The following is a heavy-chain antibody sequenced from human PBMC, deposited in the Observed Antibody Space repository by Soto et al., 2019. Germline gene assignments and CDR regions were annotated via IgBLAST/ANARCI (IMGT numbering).Heavy chain of an antibody. CDR3: ARGERLFRGSFDS. J-gene: IGHJ5*01. CDR1: GYTFTSYA. D-gene: IGHD2-15*01. V-gene: IGHV1-3*01. Sequence: ASVKVSCKASGYTFTSYAMHWVRQAPGQRIERMGWINAGNGNTKYSQKFQGRVTITRDTSASTAYMEQSSLRSEDTAVYYCARGERLFRGSFDSWGQGTLVTVSS. CDR2: INAGNGNT.